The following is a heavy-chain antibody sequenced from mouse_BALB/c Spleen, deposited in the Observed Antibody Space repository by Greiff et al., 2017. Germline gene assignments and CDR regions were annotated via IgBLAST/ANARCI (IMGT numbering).Heavy chain of an antibody. J-gene: IGHJ2*01. CDR3: TRWGGSHYFDY. CDR2: INPSNGGT. V-gene: IGHV1S81*02. CDR1: GYTFTSYY. D-gene: IGHD1-1*01. Sequence: QVQLQQSGAELVKPGASVKLSCKASGYTFTSYYMYWVKQRPGQGLEWIGEINPSNGGTNFNEKFKSKATLTVDKSSSTAYMQLSSLTSEDSAVYYCTRWGGSHYFDYWGQGTTLTVSS.